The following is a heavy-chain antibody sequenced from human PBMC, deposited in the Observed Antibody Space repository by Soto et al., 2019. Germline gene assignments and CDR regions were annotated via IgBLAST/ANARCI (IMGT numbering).Heavy chain of an antibody. CDR3: AGREESVPWLAFDY. V-gene: IGHV4-34*01. CDR1: GDSLRGQS. CDR2: LDQSGGT. D-gene: IGHD6-19*01. J-gene: IGHJ4*02. Sequence: SETLSLTCAVVGDSLRGQSWNWIRQSPGKGLEWIGELDQSGGTNYNPSLKSRAIISDDTSKNQFSLRLRSVTVADTAVYYCAGREESVPWLAFDYWGQGALVTVSS.